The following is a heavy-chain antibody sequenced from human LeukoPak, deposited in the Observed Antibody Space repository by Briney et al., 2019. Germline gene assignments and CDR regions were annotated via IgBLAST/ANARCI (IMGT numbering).Heavy chain of an antibody. Sequence: SETLSLTCSVSGGSISSDYGSWIRQPPGKGLEWIGYMYYTGSTNYNPSLKSRVTISLATSKTQFSLKLSSVTPADTAVYYCARVSVVYDMDVWGQGTTVTVSS. J-gene: IGHJ6*02. CDR3: ARVSVVYDMDV. CDR1: GGSISSDY. V-gene: IGHV4-59*01. CDR2: MYYTGST.